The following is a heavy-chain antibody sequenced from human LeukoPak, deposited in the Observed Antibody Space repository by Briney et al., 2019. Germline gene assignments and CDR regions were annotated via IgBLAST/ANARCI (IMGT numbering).Heavy chain of an antibody. Sequence: GGSLRLSCAASGFTFSSYAMSWVRQAPGKGLEWVSSISSSSSYIYYADSVKGRFTISRDNAENSVYLQMNSLRAEDTAVYYCARRYCSGGSCLDYWGQGTLVTVSS. CDR3: ARRYCSGGSCLDY. J-gene: IGHJ4*02. CDR1: GFTFSSYA. D-gene: IGHD2-15*01. CDR2: ISSSSSYI. V-gene: IGHV3-21*01.